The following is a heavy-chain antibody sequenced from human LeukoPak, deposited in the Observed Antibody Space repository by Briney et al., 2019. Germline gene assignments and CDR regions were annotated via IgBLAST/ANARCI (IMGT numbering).Heavy chain of an antibody. CDR2: IYDSGST. CDR1: GGSIRSSYYY. Sequence: PSETLSLTCTVSGGSIRSSYYYWGWIRQPPGKGLEWIGSIYDSGSTYYNPSLKSRVTISVDTSKNQFSLKLNSVTAADTAVYYCARAHYYGSGRYYFDYWGQGTLVTVSS. CDR3: ARAHYYGSGRYYFDY. D-gene: IGHD3-10*01. J-gene: IGHJ4*02. V-gene: IGHV4-39*01.